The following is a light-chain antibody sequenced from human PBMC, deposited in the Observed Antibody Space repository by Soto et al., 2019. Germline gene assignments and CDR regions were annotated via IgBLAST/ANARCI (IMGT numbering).Light chain of an antibody. CDR1: QSISSY. V-gene: IGKV1-39*01. CDR2: SAS. Sequence: DIQMTQSPSSLSASVGDRVTITCRASQSISSYLNWYQQKPGKAPNLLIYSASSLQSGVPSRFSGSGSGADFTLTISSLQPEDFATYSCQQSVNTPWTFGQGTKVEIK. J-gene: IGKJ1*01. CDR3: QQSVNTPWT.